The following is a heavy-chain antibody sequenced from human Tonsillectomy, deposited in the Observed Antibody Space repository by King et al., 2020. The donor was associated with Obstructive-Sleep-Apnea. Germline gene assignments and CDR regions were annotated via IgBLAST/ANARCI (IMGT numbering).Heavy chain of an antibody. CDR1: GFTFSSYW. Sequence: VQLVESGGGLVQPGGSLRLSCAASGFTFSSYWMRWVRQAPGKGLEWVANIKQDGSEKYYVDSVKVRFTISRDNAKNSLFLQMHSLRVDDTAGYYCARAWNYAMDVWGQGTTVTVSS. CDR2: IKQDGSEK. CDR3: ARAWNYAMDV. J-gene: IGHJ6*02. V-gene: IGHV3-7*01. D-gene: IGHD3-3*01.